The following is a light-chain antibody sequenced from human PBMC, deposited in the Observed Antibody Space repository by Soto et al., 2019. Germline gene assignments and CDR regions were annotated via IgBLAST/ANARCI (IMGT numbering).Light chain of an antibody. CDR2: DGT. CDR3: CSYVTTPEI. J-gene: IGLJ1*01. Sequence: QSALAQPRSVSGSPGQLLTISCTGTSSDVDDYRYVSWYQQYPGKAPKCVIYDGTKRPSGVPVRFSGSNSGNTASLTISGLQAEDEADYYCCSYVTTPEIFGTRTKVTVL. CDR1: SSDVDDYRY. V-gene: IGLV2-11*01.